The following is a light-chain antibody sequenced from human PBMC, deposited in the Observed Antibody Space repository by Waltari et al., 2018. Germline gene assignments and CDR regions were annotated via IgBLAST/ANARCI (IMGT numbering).Light chain of an antibody. CDR1: SGHSRHV. CDR2: VNSDGSH. Sequence: QLVLTQSPPASASLGASVKPTCTLSSGHSRHVIAWLHQQPEKGPRYLMKVNSDGSHSKGDKIPDRFSGSSSGAEHYLTISSLQSEDEADYYCQTGGHGTWVFGGGTKLTVL. J-gene: IGLJ3*02. V-gene: IGLV4-69*01. CDR3: QTGGHGTWV.